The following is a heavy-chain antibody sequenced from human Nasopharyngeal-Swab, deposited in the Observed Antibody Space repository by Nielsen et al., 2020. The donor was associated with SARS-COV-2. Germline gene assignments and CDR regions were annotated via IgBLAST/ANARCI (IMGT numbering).Heavy chain of an antibody. Sequence: GESLKISCAASGLTFTNSWMSWVRQAPGKGLEWVGRTRNKANSYTREYAASVKGRFTISRDDSKNSMYLQMNSLKTEDTAIYYCARVTSSGGYSFDYWGQGTLVTVSS. V-gene: IGHV3-72*01. D-gene: IGHD1-26*01. CDR3: ARVTSSGGYSFDY. CDR2: TRNKANSYTR. J-gene: IGHJ4*02. CDR1: GLTFTNSW.